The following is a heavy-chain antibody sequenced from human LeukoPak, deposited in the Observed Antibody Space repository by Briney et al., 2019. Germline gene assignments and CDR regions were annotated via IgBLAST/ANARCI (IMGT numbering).Heavy chain of an antibody. J-gene: IGHJ6*03. V-gene: IGHV3-23*01. Sequence: GGSLRLSCAASGFTFNSYAMNWVRQAPGKGLEWVSTISSSGNNTYYTDSVKGRFTISRDNSKNTLFLQMNSLRAEDTAVYYCARAHHYYYSYMGVWGKGTTVTVSS. CDR1: GFTFNSYA. CDR2: ISSSGNNT. CDR3: ARAHHYYYSYMGV.